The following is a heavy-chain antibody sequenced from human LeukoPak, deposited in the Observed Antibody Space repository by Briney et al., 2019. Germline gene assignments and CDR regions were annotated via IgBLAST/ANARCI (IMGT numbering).Heavy chain of an antibody. V-gene: IGHV4-59*01. Sequence: SETLSLTCTVSGGSISSYYWSWIRQPPGKGLEWIGYIYYSGSTNYNPSLKSRVTISVDTSKSQFSLKLSSVTAADTAVYYCARDGITMVRGVINGAFDIWGQGTMVTVSS. CDR2: IYYSGST. J-gene: IGHJ3*02. CDR1: GGSISSYY. D-gene: IGHD3-10*01. CDR3: ARDGITMVRGVINGAFDI.